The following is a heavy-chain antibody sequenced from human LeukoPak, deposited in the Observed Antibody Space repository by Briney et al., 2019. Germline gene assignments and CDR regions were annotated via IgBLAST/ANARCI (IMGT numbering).Heavy chain of an antibody. CDR1: GFTFSSYS. Sequence: GGSLRLSCAASGFTFSSYSVNWVRQAPGKGLEWVSSISSSSSYIYYADSVKGRFTISRDNAKNSLYLQMNSLRAEDTAVYYCARVSPDYYDSSGYPKGPFDYWGQGTLVTVSS. J-gene: IGHJ4*02. CDR3: ARVSPDYYDSSGYPKGPFDY. D-gene: IGHD3-22*01. V-gene: IGHV3-21*01. CDR2: ISSSSSYI.